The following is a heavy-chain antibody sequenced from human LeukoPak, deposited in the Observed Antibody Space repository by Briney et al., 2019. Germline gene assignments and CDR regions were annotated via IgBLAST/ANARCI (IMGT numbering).Heavy chain of an antibody. Sequence: SETLSLTCTVSGGSISNYYWSWIRQPPGKGLEWVGYIYYSGRTNYNRSLKSRVTISVDTSKNQFSLELSSVTTADTAVYYCARVRQLVFDYWGRGTLVTVSS. CDR3: ARVRQLVFDY. CDR2: IYYSGRT. J-gene: IGHJ4*02. V-gene: IGHV4-59*01. CDR1: GGSISNYY. D-gene: IGHD6-13*01.